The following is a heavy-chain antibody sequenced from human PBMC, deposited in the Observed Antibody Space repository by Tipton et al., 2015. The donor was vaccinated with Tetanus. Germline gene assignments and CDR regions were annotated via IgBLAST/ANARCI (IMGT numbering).Heavy chain of an antibody. V-gene: IGHV1-45*02. CDR1: GYTLTYRY. Sequence: QLVQSGAEVKKTGSSVKISCKASGYTLTYRYLHWVRQAPGQALEWMGWITPFNNNTNYAQKFQDRVSFSSDRSMSTAYMEVSSLRSADTAMYYCATREDTALVIAESDAPDIWGQGTMVTVS. CDR2: ITPFNNNT. D-gene: IGHD5-18*01. CDR3: ATREDTALVIAESDAPDI. J-gene: IGHJ3*02.